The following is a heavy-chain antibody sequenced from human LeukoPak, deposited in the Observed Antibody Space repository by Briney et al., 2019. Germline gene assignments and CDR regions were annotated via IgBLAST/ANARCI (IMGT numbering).Heavy chain of an antibody. D-gene: IGHD2-2*01. Sequence: SETLSLTCAVSGYSISSGYYWGWIRQPPGKGLEWIGSIYHSGSTYHNPSLKSRVTISVDTSKNQFSLKLSSVTAADTAVYYCARHARRAPFDYWGQGTLVTVSS. CDR3: ARHARRAPFDY. CDR1: GYSISSGYY. J-gene: IGHJ4*02. V-gene: IGHV4-38-2*01. CDR2: IYHSGST.